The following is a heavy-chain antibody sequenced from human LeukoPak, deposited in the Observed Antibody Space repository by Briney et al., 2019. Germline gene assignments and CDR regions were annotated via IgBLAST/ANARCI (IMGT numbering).Heavy chain of an antibody. V-gene: IGHV7-4-1*02. Sequence: ASVKVSCKASGYTFTSYAMNWVRQAPGQGLEWMGWINTNTGNPTYAQGFTGRFVFSLDTSVTTAYLQINSLRTEDTAVYYCARGGYYGGSGTYGFFDYWGQGSLVTVSS. D-gene: IGHD3-10*01. CDR1: GYTFTSYA. CDR2: INTNTGNP. CDR3: ARGGYYGGSGTYGFFDY. J-gene: IGHJ4*03.